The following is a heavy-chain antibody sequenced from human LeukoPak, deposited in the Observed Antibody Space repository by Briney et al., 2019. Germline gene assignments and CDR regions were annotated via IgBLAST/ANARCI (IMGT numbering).Heavy chain of an antibody. J-gene: IGHJ4*02. D-gene: IGHD1-26*01. V-gene: IGHV1-46*01. CDR2: INPSGGST. CDR1: GYTFTSYY. CDR3: ARDALYSGSYWGYFDY. Sequence: ASVKVSCKASGYTFTSYYMHWVRQAPGQGLEWMGIINPSGGSTSYAQKFQGRVTMTRDTSTSTDYMELSSLRSEDTAVYYCARDALYSGSYWGYFDYWGQGTLVTVSS.